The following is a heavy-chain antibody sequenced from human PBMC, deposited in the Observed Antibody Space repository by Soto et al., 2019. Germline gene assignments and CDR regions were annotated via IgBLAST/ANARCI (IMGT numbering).Heavy chain of an antibody. CDR3: AKSIVEAQTGPRYYGFDV. J-gene: IGHJ6*02. CDR1: GFTFSSYG. CDR2: ISYDGSNK. D-gene: IGHD1-26*01. Sequence: GGSLRLSCAASGFTFSSYGMHWVRQAPGKGLEWVAVISYDGSNKYYADSVKGRFTISRDNSRNTQYLQMNSLRAEDTAVYYCAKSIVEAQTGPRYYGFDVWGQGTTVTVSS. V-gene: IGHV3-30*18.